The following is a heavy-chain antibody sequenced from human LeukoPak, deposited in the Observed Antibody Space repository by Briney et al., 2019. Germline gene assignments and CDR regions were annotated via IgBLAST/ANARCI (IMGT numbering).Heavy chain of an antibody. Sequence: GGSLRLSCAASGFTFSSYGMHWVRQAPGKGLEWVAVISYDGSNKYYADSVEGRFTISRDNSKNTLYLQMNSLRAEDTAVYYCAKSIFGYSYGSLFDYWGQGTLVTVSS. CDR2: ISYDGSNK. CDR1: GFTFSSYG. D-gene: IGHD5-18*01. CDR3: AKSIFGYSYGSLFDY. V-gene: IGHV3-30*18. J-gene: IGHJ4*02.